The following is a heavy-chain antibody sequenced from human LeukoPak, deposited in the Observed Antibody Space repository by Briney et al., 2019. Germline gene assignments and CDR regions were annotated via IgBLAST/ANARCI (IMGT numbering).Heavy chain of an antibody. V-gene: IGHV3-30*02. CDR2: IRYDGSNK. D-gene: IGHD5-12*01. CDR3: AKDGMEWLRLGGPDY. Sequence: WIRQPPGKGLEWVAFIRYDGSNKYYADSVKGRFTISRDNSKNTLYLQMNSLRAEDTAVYYCAKDGMEWLRLGGPDYWGQGTLVTVSS. J-gene: IGHJ4*02.